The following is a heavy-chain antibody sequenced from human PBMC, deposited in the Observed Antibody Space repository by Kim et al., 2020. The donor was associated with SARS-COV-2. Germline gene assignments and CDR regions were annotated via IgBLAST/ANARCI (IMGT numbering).Heavy chain of an antibody. J-gene: IGHJ4*02. CDR1: GFTFTNAW. CDR2: VKSKTDGGTS. Sequence: GGSLRLSCAASGFTFTNAWMSWVRQAPGKGLEWVGRVKSKTDGGTSDYAAPVKGRFTISRDDSKDTLYLQMNSLKSEDTAVYYCTTGSPGSYYQILTGPANFDYWGQGTLVTVSS. CDR3: TTGSPGSYYQILTGPANFDY. D-gene: IGHD3-9*01. V-gene: IGHV3-15*01.